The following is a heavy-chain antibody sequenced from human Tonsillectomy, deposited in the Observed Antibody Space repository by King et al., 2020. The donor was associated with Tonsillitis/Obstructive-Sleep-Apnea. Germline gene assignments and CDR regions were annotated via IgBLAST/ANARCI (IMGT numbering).Heavy chain of an antibody. J-gene: IGHJ6*02. CDR2: ISYDGSNK. V-gene: IGHV3-30*04. Sequence: VQLVESGGGVVQPGRSLRLSCAASGFTFSSYAMHWVRQAPGKGLEWVAVISYDGSNKYYADSVKGRFTISRDNSKNTLYLQMNSLRAEDTAVYYWARVPSSPSQYYYGMDVWGQGTTVTVSS. CDR3: ARVPSSPSQYYYGMDV. CDR1: GFTFSSYA.